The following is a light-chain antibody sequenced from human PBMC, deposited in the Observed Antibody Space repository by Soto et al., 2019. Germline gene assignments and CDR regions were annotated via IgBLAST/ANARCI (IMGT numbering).Light chain of an antibody. CDR2: EVS. J-gene: IGLJ2*01. V-gene: IGLV2-8*01. CDR1: SSDVGGYNY. Sequence: QSVLTQPPSASWAPGQSVTISCTGTSSDVGGYNYVSWYQQHPGKAPKLMIYEVSKRPSGVPDRFSGPKSGNTASLTVSGLQAEDEADYYCSSYAGNVVFGGGTKVTVL. CDR3: SSYAGNVV.